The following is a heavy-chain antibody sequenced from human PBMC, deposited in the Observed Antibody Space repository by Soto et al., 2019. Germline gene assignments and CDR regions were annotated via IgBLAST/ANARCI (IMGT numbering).Heavy chain of an antibody. CDR1: GGTFSSYA. CDR3: ARERGVEMATISYSYYGMDV. CDR2: VIPIFGTA. V-gene: IGHV1-69*13. J-gene: IGHJ6*02. D-gene: IGHD5-12*01. Sequence: SVKVSCKASGGTFSSYAISWVRQAPGQGLEWMGGVIPIFGTANYAQKFQGRVTITADESTSTAYIELSSLRSEDTAVYYCARERGVEMATISYSYYGMDVCGQGTTVTVSS.